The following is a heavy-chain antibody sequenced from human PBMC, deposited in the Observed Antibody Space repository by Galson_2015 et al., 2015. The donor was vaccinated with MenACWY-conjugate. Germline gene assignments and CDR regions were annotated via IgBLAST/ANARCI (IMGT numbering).Heavy chain of an antibody. CDR2: IWYDGSQR. V-gene: IGHV3-33*01. CDR1: GFTFSSYA. J-gene: IGHJ4*02. Sequence: SLRLSCAASGFTFSSYAMHWVRQAPGKGLEWVAVIWYDGSQRYYADSVKGRFTISRDNSKNAAYLQMNSLRVEDTAMYYCFALNSGIDYWGQGTLVTVSS. CDR3: FALNSGIDY. D-gene: IGHD1-26*01.